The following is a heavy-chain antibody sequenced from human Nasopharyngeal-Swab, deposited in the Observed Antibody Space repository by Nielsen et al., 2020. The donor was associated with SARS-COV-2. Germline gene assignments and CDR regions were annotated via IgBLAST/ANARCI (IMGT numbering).Heavy chain of an antibody. V-gene: IGHV1-2*06. CDR3: ARAGAAAPGVYYGMDV. J-gene: IGHJ6*02. D-gene: IGHD6-13*01. Sequence: ASVKVSCKDSGYTFTGDYMHWVREAPGQGLEWMGRINPNSGGTNYAQKFQGRVTMTRNTSISTAYMELSSLRSEDTAVYYCARAGAAAPGVYYGMDVWGQGTTVTVSS. CDR1: GYTFTGDY. CDR2: INPNSGGT.